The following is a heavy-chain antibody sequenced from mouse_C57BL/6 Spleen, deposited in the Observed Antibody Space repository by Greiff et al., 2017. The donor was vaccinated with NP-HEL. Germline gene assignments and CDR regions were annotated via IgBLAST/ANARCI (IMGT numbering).Heavy chain of an antibody. V-gene: IGHV10-1*01. J-gene: IGHJ3*01. Sequence: DVKLVESGGGLVQPKGSLKLSCAASGFSFNTYAMNWVRQAPGKGLEWVARIRSKSNNYATYYADSVKDRFTISRDDSESMLYLQMNNLKTEDTAMYYCVRPHYYGSSSSGFAYWGQGTLVTVSA. CDR2: IRSKSNNYAT. D-gene: IGHD1-1*01. CDR3: VRPHYYGSSSSGFAY. CDR1: GFSFNTYA.